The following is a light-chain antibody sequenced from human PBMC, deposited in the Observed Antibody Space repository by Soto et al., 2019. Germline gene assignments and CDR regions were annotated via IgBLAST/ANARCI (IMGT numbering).Light chain of an antibody. Sequence: QSALTQPASVCGSPRQSITISCTRTSSDVGGYNYVSWYQQHPGKAPKLMIYEVSNRPSGVSNRFSGSKSGNTASLTISGLQAEDEADYYCSSYTSSSTYVFGTGTKVTVL. J-gene: IGLJ1*01. CDR3: SSYTSSSTYV. V-gene: IGLV2-14*01. CDR1: SSDVGGYNY. CDR2: EVS.